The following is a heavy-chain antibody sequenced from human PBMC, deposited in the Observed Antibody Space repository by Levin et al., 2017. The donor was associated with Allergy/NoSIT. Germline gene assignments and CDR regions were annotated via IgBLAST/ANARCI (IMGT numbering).Heavy chain of an antibody. CDR1: GGKVRSEE. CDR3: AKMGIRLGPDY. D-gene: IGHD7-27*01. V-gene: IGHV3-23*01. J-gene: IGHJ4*02. CDR2: ISSSLFTP. Sequence: SLRLEGEAEGGKVRSEERRGGRKAPGKGLEWFSCISSSLFTPSSAASVKGRFTISRDNSKNTLFLQMNSLGAEDTAVYYCAKMGIRLGPDYWGQGTLVTVSS.